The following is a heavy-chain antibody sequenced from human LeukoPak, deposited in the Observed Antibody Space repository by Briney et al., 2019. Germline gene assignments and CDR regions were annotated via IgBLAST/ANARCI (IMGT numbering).Heavy chain of an antibody. CDR3: AREIRITIPRGTEYYYYMDV. V-gene: IGHV1-69*05. D-gene: IGHD3-3*01. J-gene: IGHJ6*03. CDR1: GGTFSSYA. Sequence: SVKVSCKASGGTFSSYAISWVRQAPGQGLEWMGGIIPIFGTANYAQKFQGRVTITTDESTSTAYMELSSLRSEDTAVHYCAREIRITIPRGTEYYYYMDVWGKGTTVTVSS. CDR2: IIPIFGTA.